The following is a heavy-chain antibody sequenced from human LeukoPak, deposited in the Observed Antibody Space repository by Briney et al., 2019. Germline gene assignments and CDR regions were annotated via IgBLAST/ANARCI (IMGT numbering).Heavy chain of an antibody. V-gene: IGHV3-11*04. Sequence: PGGSLRLSCVASGFTYSDYYMSWIRQAPGKGLGWVSYISSSGSTIYYADSVKGRFTISRDNAKNSLYLQMNSLRAEDTAVYYCARVFLAVAGTDTGAFDIWGQGTMVTVSS. CDR2: ISSSGSTI. CDR1: GFTYSDYY. J-gene: IGHJ3*02. D-gene: IGHD6-19*01. CDR3: ARVFLAVAGTDTGAFDI.